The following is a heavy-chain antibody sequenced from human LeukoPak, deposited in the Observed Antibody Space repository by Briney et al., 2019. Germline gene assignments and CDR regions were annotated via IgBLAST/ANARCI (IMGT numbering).Heavy chain of an antibody. D-gene: IGHD3-3*01. CDR2: ITTGGPNT. CDR1: GFTFSSYT. J-gene: IGHJ4*02. Sequence: GGSLRLSCTASGFTFSSYTMSWVRQAPGKGLKWVSTITTGGPNTYYADSVKGRFTVSRDDSKNTLYLQMNSLRAEDTAVYYCARDSLMNYDFWSGYTNWGKGTLSPSPQ. V-gene: IGHV3-23*01. CDR3: ARDSLMNYDFWSGYTN.